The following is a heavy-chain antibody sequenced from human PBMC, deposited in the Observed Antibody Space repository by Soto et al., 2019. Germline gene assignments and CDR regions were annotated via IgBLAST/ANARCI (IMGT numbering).Heavy chain of an antibody. J-gene: IGHJ1*01. CDR3: ATHNSGWYFGYFQH. CDR2: ISYDGSNK. Sequence: GGSLRLPCAASGFTFSRYGMHWVRQAPGKGLEWVAVISYDGSNKYYADSVKGRFTISRDNSKNTLYLQMNSLRAEDTAVYYCATHNSGWYFGYFQHWGQGT. CDR1: GFTFSRYG. V-gene: IGHV3-30*03. D-gene: IGHD6-19*01.